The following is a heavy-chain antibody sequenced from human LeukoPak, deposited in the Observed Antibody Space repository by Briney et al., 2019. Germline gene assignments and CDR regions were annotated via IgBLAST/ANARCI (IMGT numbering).Heavy chain of an antibody. Sequence: PGGSLRLSCAASGFTFSRHGMHWVRQAPGKGLEWITFIAFDGGNKWYADSVKGRFTISRDNYMDTLYLQTNSLRVEDTAVYYCARWTGSDDARSLDLWGRGTLVSVSS. J-gene: IGHJ2*01. D-gene: IGHD3-10*01. CDR3: ARWTGSDDARSLDL. CDR1: GFTFSRHG. V-gene: IGHV3-33*05. CDR2: IAFDGGNK.